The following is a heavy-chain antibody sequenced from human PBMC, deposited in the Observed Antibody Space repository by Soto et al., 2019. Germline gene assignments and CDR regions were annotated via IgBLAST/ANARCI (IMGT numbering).Heavy chain of an antibody. Sequence: GGSLRLSCAASGFTFSRYDMYWVRQAPGKGLEWVAVMSRDGSSKYYADSVKGRFTISRDNSRSTLYLQMNSLRAEDTAVYYCAKNRVMTTILDYYYGMDVWGQGTTVTVSS. CDR2: MSRDGSSK. J-gene: IGHJ6*02. CDR1: GFTFSRYD. CDR3: AKNRVMTTILDYYYGMDV. V-gene: IGHV3-30*18. D-gene: IGHD2-21*02.